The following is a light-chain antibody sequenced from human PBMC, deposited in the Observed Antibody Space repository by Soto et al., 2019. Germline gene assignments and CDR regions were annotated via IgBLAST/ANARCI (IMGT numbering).Light chain of an antibody. Sequence: EIVLAQSPGTLSLSPGERATLSCRASQTVSSSYLAWYRQKPGQAPRLLIYGASSRATGIPDRFSGSGSGTDFTLIISRLEPEDFAVYYCQQYGSSPLTFGQGTKVDI. J-gene: IGKJ1*01. V-gene: IGKV3-20*01. CDR1: QTVSSSY. CDR3: QQYGSSPLT. CDR2: GAS.